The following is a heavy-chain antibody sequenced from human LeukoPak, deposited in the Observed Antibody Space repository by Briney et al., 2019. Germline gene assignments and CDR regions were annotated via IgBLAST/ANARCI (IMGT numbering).Heavy chain of an antibody. CDR3: ARGFDTALGY. Sequence: ASVKVSCKASGYTFTSYYMHWVRQAPGQGLEWMGIINPGGRSTTYAQKFQGRVTMTRDTSISTAYMELSRLRSDDTAVYYCARGFDTALGYWGQGTLVTVSS. D-gene: IGHD5-18*01. CDR2: INPGGRST. J-gene: IGHJ4*02. V-gene: IGHV1-46*01. CDR1: GYTFTSYY.